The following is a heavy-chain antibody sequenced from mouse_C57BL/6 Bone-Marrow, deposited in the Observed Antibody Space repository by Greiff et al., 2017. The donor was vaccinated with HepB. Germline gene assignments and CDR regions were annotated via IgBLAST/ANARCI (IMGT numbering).Heavy chain of an antibody. CDR2: ISDGGSYT. V-gene: IGHV5-4*03. J-gene: IGHJ3*01. D-gene: IGHD2-3*01. Sequence: EVKLMESGGGLVKPGGSLKLSCAASGFTFSSYAMSWVRQTPEKRLEWVATISDGGSYTYYPDNVKGRFTISRDNAKNNLYLQMSHLKSEDTAMYYCARGYYDGYYPFAYWGQGTLVTVSA. CDR3: ARGYYDGYYPFAY. CDR1: GFTFSSYA.